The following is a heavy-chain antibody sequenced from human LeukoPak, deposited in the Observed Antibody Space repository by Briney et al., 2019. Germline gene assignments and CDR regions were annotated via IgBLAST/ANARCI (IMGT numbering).Heavy chain of an antibody. Sequence: ASVKVSCKASGGTFSSYAISWVRQAPGQGLEWMGRIIPIFGTANYAQKFQGRVTITTDESTSTAYIELSSLRSEDTAVYYCARGIRDYYFDYWGQGTLVTVSS. D-gene: IGHD2/OR15-2a*01. J-gene: IGHJ4*02. CDR3: ARGIRDYYFDY. V-gene: IGHV1-69*05. CDR2: IIPIFGTA. CDR1: GGTFSSYA.